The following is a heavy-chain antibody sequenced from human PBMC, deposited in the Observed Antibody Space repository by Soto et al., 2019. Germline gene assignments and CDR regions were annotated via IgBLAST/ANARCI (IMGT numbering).Heavy chain of an antibody. CDR3: SSVTGSSWKNRFDC. CDR2: IGGSGSTI. CDR1: GFTFSDYY. D-gene: IGHD6-13*01. J-gene: IGHJ4*02. Sequence: QVPLVESGGGLVKPGGSLRLSCAASGFTFSDYYMSWIRQAPGKGLEWVSYIGGSGSTIYYADSEKARFTITRDNAKNSLYLKMNSLRAEDTAVYDCSSVTGSSWKNRFDCWGQGTLVTVSS. V-gene: IGHV3-11*01.